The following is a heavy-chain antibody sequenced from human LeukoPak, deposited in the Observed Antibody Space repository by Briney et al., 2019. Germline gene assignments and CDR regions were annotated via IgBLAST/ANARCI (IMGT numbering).Heavy chain of an antibody. D-gene: IGHD1-26*01. CDR3: AADKIVGATTEFDY. Sequence: SVKVSCKASGFTFTSSAVQWVRQARGQRLEWIGWIVVGSGNTNYAQKFQERVTITRDMSTSTAYMELSSLRSVDTAVYYCAADKIVGATTEFDYWGQGTLVTVSS. CDR2: IVVGSGNT. CDR1: GFTFTSSA. J-gene: IGHJ4*02. V-gene: IGHV1-58*01.